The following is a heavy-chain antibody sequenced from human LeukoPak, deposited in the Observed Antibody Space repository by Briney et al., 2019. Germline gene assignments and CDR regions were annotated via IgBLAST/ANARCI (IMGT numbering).Heavy chain of an antibody. V-gene: IGHV3-30*18. J-gene: IGHJ4*02. CDR3: AKDITMVRGVIIGGVDY. Sequence: GRSLRLSCAASGSTFSSYGMHCVRQAPGKGLEWVAVISYDGSNKYYADSVKGRFTISRDNSKNTLYLQMNSLRAEDTAVYYCAKDITMVRGVIIGGVDYWGQGTLVTVSS. CDR1: GSTFSSYG. D-gene: IGHD3-10*01. CDR2: ISYDGSNK.